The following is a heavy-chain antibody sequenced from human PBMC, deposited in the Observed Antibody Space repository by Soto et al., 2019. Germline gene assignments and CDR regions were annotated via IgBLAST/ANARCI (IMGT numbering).Heavy chain of an antibody. CDR1: GFTFSSYW. CDR2: IKQDGSEK. V-gene: IGHV3-7*01. Sequence: GGSLRLSCAASGFTFSSYWMSWVRQAPGKGLEWVANIKQDGSEKYYVDSVKGRFTISRDNAKNSLYLQMNSLGAEDTAVYYCARGGAVAGHSLDYWGQGTLVTVSS. J-gene: IGHJ4*02. D-gene: IGHD6-19*01. CDR3: ARGGAVAGHSLDY.